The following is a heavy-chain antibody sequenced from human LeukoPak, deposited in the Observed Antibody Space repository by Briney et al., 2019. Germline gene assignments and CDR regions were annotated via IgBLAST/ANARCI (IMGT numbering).Heavy chain of an antibody. CDR1: GFTFSSYS. Sequence: PGGSLRLSCAGYGFTFSSYSMNWVRQAPGKGLEWVSSITSSSSYIYYADSVKGRFTISRDNAKKSVYLQMNSLRAEDTAVYYCARGSTYSSGWYTGFDYWGQGTLVTVSS. CDR3: ARGSTYSSGWYTGFDY. V-gene: IGHV3-21*01. J-gene: IGHJ4*02. D-gene: IGHD6-19*01. CDR2: ITSSSSYI.